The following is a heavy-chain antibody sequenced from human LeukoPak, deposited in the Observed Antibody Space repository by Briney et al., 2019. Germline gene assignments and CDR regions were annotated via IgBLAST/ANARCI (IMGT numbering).Heavy chain of an antibody. Sequence: PSETLSLTCAVSGGSILTTNWWSWVRQPPGKGLEWIGEVHLSGTSNYNPSLKSRVSMSIDKSKNQLSLKLTSVTAADTAVYYCARQIKHCSGGSCYGNWFDPWGQGTLVTVSS. CDR3: ARQIKHCSGGSCYGNWFDP. D-gene: IGHD2-15*01. CDR1: GGSILTTNW. V-gene: IGHV4-4*02. CDR2: VHLSGTS. J-gene: IGHJ5*02.